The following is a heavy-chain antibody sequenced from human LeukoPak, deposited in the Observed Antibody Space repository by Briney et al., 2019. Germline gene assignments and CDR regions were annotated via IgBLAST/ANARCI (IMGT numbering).Heavy chain of an antibody. CDR3: YYFQH. V-gene: IGHV1-69*05. J-gene: IGHJ1*01. Sequence: ASVKVSCNASGYTFTDYYMHWVRQAPGQGLEWMGGIIPMFGTANYAQKFQGRVTITTDESTSTAYMELRSLRSEDTAVYYCYYFQHWGQGTLVTVSS. CDR1: GYTFTDYY. CDR2: IIPMFGTA.